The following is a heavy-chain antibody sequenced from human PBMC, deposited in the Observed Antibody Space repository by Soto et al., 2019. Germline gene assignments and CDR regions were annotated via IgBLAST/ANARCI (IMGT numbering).Heavy chain of an antibody. CDR3: ARARAGGSSLNWFDP. J-gene: IGHJ5*02. V-gene: IGHV4-59*11. Sequence: SETLSLTCTASGDPISSHYWIWLRQPPGKGLEWIGSLSYSGTTIYNPSLRRLVTISVDSSKSQFSLNLSSVTAADTAVYFCARARAGGSSLNWFDPWGQGTLVTVSS. D-gene: IGHD6-19*01. CDR1: GDPISSHY. CDR2: LSYSGTT.